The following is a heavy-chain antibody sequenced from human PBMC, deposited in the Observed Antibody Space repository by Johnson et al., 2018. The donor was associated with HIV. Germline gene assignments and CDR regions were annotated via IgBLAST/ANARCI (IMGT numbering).Heavy chain of an antibody. Sequence: VQLVESGGGLVQPGGSLRLSCAASGFTFSSYAMSWVRQAPGKGLEWVSGINWNGGSTGYADSVKGRFTISRDNAKKSLYLQMNSLRAEDTALYYCATHYYDSINAFDIWGQGTMVTVSS. D-gene: IGHD3-22*01. CDR2: INWNGGST. J-gene: IGHJ3*02. CDR3: ATHYYDSINAFDI. V-gene: IGHV3-20*04. CDR1: GFTFSSYA.